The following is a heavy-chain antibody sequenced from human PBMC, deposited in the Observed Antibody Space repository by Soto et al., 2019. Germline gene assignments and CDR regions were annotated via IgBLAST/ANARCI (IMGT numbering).Heavy chain of an antibody. Sequence: SETLSLTCTVSDGSISSGGYYWSWIRQHPGKGLEWIGYIYYSGSTYYNPSLKSRVTISVDTSKNQFSLKLSSVTAADTAVYYCAARPLMVRGVRTPFDPWGQGTLVTVSS. D-gene: IGHD3-10*01. J-gene: IGHJ5*02. CDR2: IYYSGST. CDR1: DGSISSGGYY. CDR3: AARPLMVRGVRTPFDP. V-gene: IGHV4-31*03.